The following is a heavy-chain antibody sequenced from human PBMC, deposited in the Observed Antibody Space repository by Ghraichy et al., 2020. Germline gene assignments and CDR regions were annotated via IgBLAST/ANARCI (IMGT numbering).Heavy chain of an antibody. Sequence: LTCAASGFTFSGSPVHWVRQASGKGLEWVARIRTKADNYATHYPASVKGRFTISRDDSKDTAYLQMDSLKIEDTAVYYCASSGAMGYCSLTSCHRYHYYGLDVWGQGTTVTVSS. CDR2: IRTKADNYAT. CDR1: GFTFSGSP. CDR3: ASSGAMGYCSLTSCHRYHYYGLDV. J-gene: IGHJ6*02. D-gene: IGHD2-2*01. V-gene: IGHV3-73*01.